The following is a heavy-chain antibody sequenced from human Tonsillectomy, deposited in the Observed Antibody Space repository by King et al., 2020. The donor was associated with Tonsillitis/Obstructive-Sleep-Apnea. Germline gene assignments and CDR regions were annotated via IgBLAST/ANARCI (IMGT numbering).Heavy chain of an antibody. Sequence: QLVQSGAEVKKPGASVRLFCKASGYTFSRYYIHWVRQAPGQGLEWMGIINPSTVISTYAQKFQGRVTMTRDTSTSTIYMELSGLRSEDTAMYYCARDTPLDRVIDYWGQGTMVTVS. D-gene: IGHD3-10*01. CDR3: ARDTPLDRVIDY. J-gene: IGHJ4*02. CDR1: GYTFSRYY. V-gene: IGHV1-46*01. CDR2: INPSTVIS.